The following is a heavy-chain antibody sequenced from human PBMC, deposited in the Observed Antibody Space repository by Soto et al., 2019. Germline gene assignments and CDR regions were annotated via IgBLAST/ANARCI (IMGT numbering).Heavy chain of an antibody. J-gene: IGHJ4*02. Sequence: GGSLRLSCAASGFTFSSYAMHWVRQAPGKGLEWVAVISYDGSNKYYADSVKGRFTISRDNSKNTLYLQMNSLRAEDTAVYYCARVYSSSWPVDYWGQGTLVTVSS. CDR2: ISYDGSNK. CDR1: GFTFSSYA. D-gene: IGHD6-13*01. CDR3: ARVYSSSWPVDY. V-gene: IGHV3-30-3*01.